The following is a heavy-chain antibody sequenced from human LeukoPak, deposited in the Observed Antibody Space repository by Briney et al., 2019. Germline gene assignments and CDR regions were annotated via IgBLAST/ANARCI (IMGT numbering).Heavy chain of an antibody. V-gene: IGHV3-30-3*01. J-gene: IGHJ4*02. CDR2: ISYDGSNK. CDR1: GFTFSSYA. Sequence: GSLRLSCAASGFTFSSYAMHWVRQAPGKGLEWVAVISYDGSNKYYADSVKGRFTISRDNSKNTLYLQMNSLRAEDTAVYYCARTIWFGESPFDYWGQGTLVTVSS. CDR3: ARTIWFGESPFDY. D-gene: IGHD3-10*01.